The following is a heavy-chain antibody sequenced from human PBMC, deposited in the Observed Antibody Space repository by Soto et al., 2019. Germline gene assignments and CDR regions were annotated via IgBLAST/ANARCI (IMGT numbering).Heavy chain of an antibody. CDR1: GGSISSYY. CDR3: ARAQNRVATIYSWSDP. V-gene: IGHV4-59*08. Sequence: SETLSLTCTVSGGSISSYYWSWIRQPPRKGLEWIGYIYYSGSTNYNPSLKSRVTISVDTSKNQFSLKLSSVTAADTAVYYCARAQNRVATIYSWSDPWGQGTLVTVSS. J-gene: IGHJ5*02. CDR2: IYYSGST. D-gene: IGHD5-12*01.